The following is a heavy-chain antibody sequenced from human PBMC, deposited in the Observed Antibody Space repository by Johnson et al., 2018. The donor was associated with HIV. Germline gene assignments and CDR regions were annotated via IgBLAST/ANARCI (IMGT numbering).Heavy chain of an antibody. CDR3: WGYSTSSNAAFDI. CDR1: GFSFNWSW. J-gene: IGHJ3*02. Sequence: VKLLEYGGGLVQPGGSLRLSCAASGFSFNWSWMTWVRQAPGKGLEWVANIKQDGSEKYYVDSVRGRFTISRDNSKNTLFLQMNSLRAEDTAVYYCWGYSTSSNAAFDIWGQGTMVTVSS. D-gene: IGHD6-6*01. V-gene: IGHV3-7*01. CDR2: IKQDGSEK.